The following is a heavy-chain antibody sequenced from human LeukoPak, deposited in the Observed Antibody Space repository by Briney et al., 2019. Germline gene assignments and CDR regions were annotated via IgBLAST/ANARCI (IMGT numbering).Heavy chain of an antibody. CDR1: GYTFTSYG. D-gene: IGHD5-18*01. J-gene: IGHJ6*02. CDR2: ISAYNGNT. CDR3: ATHGAAMGYYGMDV. Sequence: ASVKVSCKASGYTFTSYGISWVRQAPGQGLEWMGWISAYNGNTNYAQKFQGRVTMTEDTSTDTAYMELSSLRSEDTAVYYCATHGAAMGYYGMDVWGQGTTVTVSS. V-gene: IGHV1-18*01.